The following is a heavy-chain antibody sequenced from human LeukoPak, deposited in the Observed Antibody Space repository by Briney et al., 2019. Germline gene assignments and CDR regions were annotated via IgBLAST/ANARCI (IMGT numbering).Heavy chain of an antibody. V-gene: IGHV3-53*01. CDR3: ARPLRINCGMDV. J-gene: IGHJ6*02. CDR1: GFTFSSYA. D-gene: IGHD3-3*01. Sequence: GGSLRLSCAASGFTFSSYAMSWVRQTPGKGLEWVSIIYYDGSTYYADSVKGRFTISRDNSKNTMYFQMNSLRAEDTAVYYCARPLRINCGMDVWGQGTTVTVSS. CDR2: IYYDGST.